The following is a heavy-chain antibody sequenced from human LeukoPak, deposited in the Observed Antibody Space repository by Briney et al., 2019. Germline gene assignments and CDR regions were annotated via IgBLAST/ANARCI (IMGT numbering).Heavy chain of an antibody. CDR2: INHSGST. V-gene: IGHV4-34*01. J-gene: IGHJ6*03. D-gene: IGHD2-2*01. Sequence: SETLSLTCAVYGGSFSGCYWSWIRQPPGKGLEWIGEINHSGSTNYNPSLKSRVTISVDTSKNQFSLKLSSVTAADTAVYYCARAVVVPAAIDDYYYYMDVWGKGATVTVSS. CDR3: ARAVVVPAAIDDYYYYMDV. CDR1: GGSFSGCY.